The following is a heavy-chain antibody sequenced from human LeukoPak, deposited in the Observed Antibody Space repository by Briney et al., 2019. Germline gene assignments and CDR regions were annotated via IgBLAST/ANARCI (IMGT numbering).Heavy chain of an antibody. CDR2: IFPGDSDT. Sequence: GESLKISCKGSGYSFTSYWIVWVRQMPGKGLEWMGIIFPGDSDTTYSPSFQGQVTISADKSISTAYPQWSSLKASDTAMYYCARRAGYYGSSGYYSLDYWGQGTLVTVSS. D-gene: IGHD3-22*01. V-gene: IGHV5-51*01. CDR1: GYSFTSYW. CDR3: ARRAGYYGSSGYYSLDY. J-gene: IGHJ4*02.